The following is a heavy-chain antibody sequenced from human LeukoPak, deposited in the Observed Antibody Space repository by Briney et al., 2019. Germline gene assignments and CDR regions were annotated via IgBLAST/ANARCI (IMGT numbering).Heavy chain of an antibody. CDR2: ISGSGGST. J-gene: IGHJ4*02. Sequence: PGGSLRLSCATSGFAFSSFAMAWVRQAPGKGLEWVSAISGSGGSTYYADSVKGRFTIFRDSSKNTLYLQMNSLRAEDTAVYYCAKDRGGGKPFKYYFDYWGQGTLVTVSS. V-gene: IGHV3-23*01. D-gene: IGHD2-15*01. CDR3: AKDRGGGKPFKYYFDY. CDR1: GFAFSSFA.